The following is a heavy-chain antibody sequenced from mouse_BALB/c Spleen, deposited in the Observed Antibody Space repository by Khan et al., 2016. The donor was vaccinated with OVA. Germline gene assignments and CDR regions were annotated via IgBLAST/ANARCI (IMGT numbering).Heavy chain of an antibody. J-gene: IGHJ4*01. V-gene: IGHV2-6-5*01. CDR1: GFSLTDYA. CDR2: IWGGGSK. CDR3: AKDPPYYGMDY. Sequence: QVQLKESGPGLVAPSQSLSITCTVSGFSLTDYAVSWIRQPPGKGLEWLGVIWGGGSKYYNSALKSRLSISKDNSKSQVFLKMNSLQTDDTAMYCCAKDPPYYGMDYWGQGTLVTVSS.